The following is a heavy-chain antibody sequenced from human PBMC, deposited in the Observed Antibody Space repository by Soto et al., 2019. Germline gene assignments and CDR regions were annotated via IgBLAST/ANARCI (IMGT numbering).Heavy chain of an antibody. CDR2: IIPIFGTA. V-gene: IGHV1-69*12. J-gene: IGHJ6*02. CDR1: GGTFSSYA. Sequence: QVQLVQSGAEVKKPGSSVKVSCKASGGTFSSYAISWVRQAPGQGLEWMGGIIPIFGTANYAQKFQGRVTITADQPRXTAYMELSSLRSEDTAVYYCARHVPAAGYYYGMDVWGQGTTVTVSS. D-gene: IGHD2-2*01. CDR3: ARHVPAAGYYYGMDV.